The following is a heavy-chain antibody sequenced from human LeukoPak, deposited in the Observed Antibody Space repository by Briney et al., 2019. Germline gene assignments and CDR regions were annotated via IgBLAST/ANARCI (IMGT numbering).Heavy chain of an antibody. CDR3: ARGERKQQPLRNFDY. V-gene: IGHV1-18*01. CDR2: ISAYNGNT. Sequence: EASVKVSCKASGYTFTSYGISWVRQAPGQGLEWMGWISAYNGNTNYAQKLQGRVTMTTDTSTSTAYMELRSLRSDDTAVYYCARGERKQQPLRNFDYWGQGTLVTVSS. J-gene: IGHJ4*02. D-gene: IGHD6-13*01. CDR1: GYTFTSYG.